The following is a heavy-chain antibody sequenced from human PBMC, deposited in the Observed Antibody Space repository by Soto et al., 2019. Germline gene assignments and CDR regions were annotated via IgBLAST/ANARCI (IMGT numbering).Heavy chain of an antibody. D-gene: IGHD3-10*01. CDR2: ISYDGSNK. J-gene: IGHJ4*02. CDR3: ARDYFFSIHS. CDR1: GFTFSSYA. Sequence: GGSLRLSCAASGFTFSSYAMHWVRQAPGKGLEWVAVISYDGSNKYYADSVKGRFTISRDDAKNTLYLQMNSLREEDTAVYYCARDYFFSIHSWGQGTLVTVSS. V-gene: IGHV3-30-3*01.